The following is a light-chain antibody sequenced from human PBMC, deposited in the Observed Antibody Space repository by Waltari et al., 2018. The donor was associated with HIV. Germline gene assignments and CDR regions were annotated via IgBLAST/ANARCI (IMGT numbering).Light chain of an antibody. Sequence: QSALTQPASVSGSPGQSITISCTGTSSDVGNYHLVSWYQQHPGKAPKLMIYEGIKRPSGGSKRISGSKAGNTAALTISGLQAEDEADYYCCSYGGSSNWVFGGGTKLTVL. CDR2: EGI. CDR1: SSDVGNYHL. J-gene: IGLJ3*02. CDR3: CSYGGSSNWV. V-gene: IGLV2-23*01.